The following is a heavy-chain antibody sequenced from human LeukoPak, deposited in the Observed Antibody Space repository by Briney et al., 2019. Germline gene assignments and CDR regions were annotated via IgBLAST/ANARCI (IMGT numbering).Heavy chain of an antibody. V-gene: IGHV3-30*04. J-gene: IGHJ4*02. CDR3: ASSMVRGVTSDDY. Sequence: GGPLRLSCAASGFTFSSYAMHWVRQAPGKGLEWVAVISYDGSNKYYADSVKGRFTISRDNSKNTLYLQMNSLRAEDTAVYYCASSMVRGVTSDDYWGQGTLVTVSS. CDR1: GFTFSSYA. CDR2: ISYDGSNK. D-gene: IGHD3-10*01.